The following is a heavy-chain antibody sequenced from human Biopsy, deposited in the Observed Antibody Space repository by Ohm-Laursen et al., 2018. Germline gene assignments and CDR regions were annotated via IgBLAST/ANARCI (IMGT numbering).Heavy chain of an antibody. J-gene: IGHJ3*02. CDR1: GGPFSSYY. CDR3: AGRPWPNAFDI. V-gene: IGHV4-59*01. Sequence: SETLSLTCTVSGGPFSSYYWNWIRQPPGKGLEWIGYIYNTGSTIYNPSIKSRVTISVDTSRNQFSLKLSSVTAADTAVYYCAGRPWPNAFDIWGQGTMVTVSS. CDR2: IYNTGST. D-gene: IGHD5-12*01.